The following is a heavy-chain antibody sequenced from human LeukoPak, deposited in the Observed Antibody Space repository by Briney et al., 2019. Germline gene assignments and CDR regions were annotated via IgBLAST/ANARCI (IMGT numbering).Heavy chain of an antibody. D-gene: IGHD5-18*01. CDR3: ARDGYSYGFVDY. CDR1: GFTFSSYS. V-gene: IGHV3-21*01. J-gene: IGHJ4*02. Sequence: PGGSLRLSCAASGFTFSSYSMNWVRRAPGKGLEWVSSISSSSSYIYYADSVKGRFTISRDNAKNSLYLQMNSLRAEDTAVYYCARDGYSYGFVDYWGQGTLVTVSS. CDR2: ISSSSSYI.